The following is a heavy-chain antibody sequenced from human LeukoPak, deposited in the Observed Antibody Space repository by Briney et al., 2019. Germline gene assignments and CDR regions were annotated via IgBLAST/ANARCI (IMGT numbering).Heavy chain of an antibody. CDR2: IKQDGSEK. D-gene: IGHD2-15*01. J-gene: IGHJ6*02. CDR1: GFTFSSYW. CDR3: ARAPARWGHCSGGSCYYGMDV. Sequence: PGGFLRLSCAASGFTFSSYWMSWVRQAPGKGLEWVANIKQDGSEKYYVDSVKGRFTISRDNAKNSLYLQMNSLRAEDTAVYYCARAPARWGHCSGGSCYYGMDVWGQGTTVTVSS. V-gene: IGHV3-7*01.